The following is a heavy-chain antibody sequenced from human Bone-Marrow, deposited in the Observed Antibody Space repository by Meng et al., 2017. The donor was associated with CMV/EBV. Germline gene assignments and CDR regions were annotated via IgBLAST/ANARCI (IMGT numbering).Heavy chain of an antibody. CDR2: ISSSSSYI. V-gene: IGHV3-21*01. D-gene: IGHD3-3*01. Sequence: GGSLRLSCAASGLTFSSYSMNWVRQAPGKGLEWVSSISSSSSYIYYADSVKGRFTISRDNAKNSLYLQMNSLRAEDTAVYYCASLYDSWRVGMDVWGQGTTVTVSS. J-gene: IGHJ6*02. CDR1: GLTFSSYS. CDR3: ASLYDSWRVGMDV.